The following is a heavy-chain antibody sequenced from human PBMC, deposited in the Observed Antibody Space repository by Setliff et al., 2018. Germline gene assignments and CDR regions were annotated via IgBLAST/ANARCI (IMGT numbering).Heavy chain of an antibody. CDR3: ARFCGGGSCPDY. Sequence: PSETLSLTCSVSGGSLTSHYWTWIRQPPGKGLEWIGVISYIERPHYNPSLQSRVTIAMETFNNQVSLTLTSVTAVDSAMYYCARFCGGGSCPDYWGQGTLVTVSS. CDR2: ISYIERP. J-gene: IGHJ4*02. CDR1: GGSLTSHY. V-gene: IGHV4-59*11. D-gene: IGHD2-15*01.